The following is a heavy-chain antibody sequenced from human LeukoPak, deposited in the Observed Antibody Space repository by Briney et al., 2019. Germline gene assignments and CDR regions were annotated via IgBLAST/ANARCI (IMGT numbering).Heavy chain of an antibody. CDR1: GFTLSSYW. D-gene: IGHD6-19*01. J-gene: IGHJ6*03. V-gene: IGHV3-7*01. Sequence: PGGSLRLSCAASGFTLSSYWLTWVRQAPGKGLEWVANIKEDGGDKYYVDSVKGRFIISRDNAKNSVYLQLNSLRAEDTAVYYCARRPVPVAGYYYYHYMDVWGKGTTVTVSS. CDR3: ARRPVPVAGYYYYHYMDV. CDR2: IKEDGGDK.